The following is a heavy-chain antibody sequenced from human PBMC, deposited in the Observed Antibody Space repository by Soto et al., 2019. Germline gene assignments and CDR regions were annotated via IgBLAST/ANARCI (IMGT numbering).Heavy chain of an antibody. CDR3: VQSRCGGDCLQSYSSHSYYGLDV. CDR1: GFSLSTIGVG. D-gene: IGHD2-21*02. Sequence: QITLKESGPTLVKPTQTLTLTCTFSGFSLSTIGVGVGWIRQPPGKALEWLALIYWDDDKRYSPSLKSRVTVTKDASNTQVVLTMTNMDPVDTATYYCVQSRCGGDCLQSYSSHSYYGLDVWGQGTTVTVSS. J-gene: IGHJ6*02. CDR2: IYWDDDK. V-gene: IGHV2-5*02.